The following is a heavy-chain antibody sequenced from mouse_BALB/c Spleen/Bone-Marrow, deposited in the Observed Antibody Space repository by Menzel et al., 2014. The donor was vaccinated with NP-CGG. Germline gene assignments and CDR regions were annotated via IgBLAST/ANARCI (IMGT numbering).Heavy chain of an antibody. J-gene: IGHJ3*01. V-gene: IGHV1-9*01. D-gene: IGHD2-4*01. CDR3: ARLITTGGFAY. Sequence: QVQLQQSGAELMKPGASVKISCKATGYTFSTYWIEWVKQRPGHGLEWIGEILPGSGTTNYSEKFKGKATFTADTSSNTAYMRLSSLTSEDSAVYYCARLITTGGFAYWGQGTLVTVSA. CDR2: ILPGSGTT. CDR1: GYTFSTYW.